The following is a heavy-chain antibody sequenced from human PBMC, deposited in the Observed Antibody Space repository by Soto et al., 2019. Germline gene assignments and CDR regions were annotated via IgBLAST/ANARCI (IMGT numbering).Heavy chain of an antibody. J-gene: IGHJ1*01. D-gene: IGHD3-22*01. CDR1: GFTVSSNY. Sequence: EVQLVESGGGLIQPGGSLRLSCAASGFTVSSNYMSWVRQAPGKGLEWVSVIYSGGSTYYADSVKGRFTISRDNSKNTLYIRMNSLRAEDTAVYYCARDRVEGGYPDYFQHWGQGTLVTVSS. CDR2: IYSGGST. CDR3: ARDRVEGGYPDYFQH. V-gene: IGHV3-53*01.